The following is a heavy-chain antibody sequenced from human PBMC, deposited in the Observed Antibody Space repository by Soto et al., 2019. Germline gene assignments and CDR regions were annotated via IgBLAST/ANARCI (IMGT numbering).Heavy chain of an antibody. D-gene: IGHD3-3*01. Sequence: GGSLRLSCTASGFTFGDYAMSWFRQAPGKGLEWVGFIRSKAYGGTTEYAASVKGRFTISRDDSKSIAYLQMNSLKTEDTAVYYCTRDPAAPLDYDFWSGYGDYWGQGTLVTVSS. CDR1: GFTFGDYA. J-gene: IGHJ4*02. CDR3: TRDPAAPLDYDFWSGYGDY. CDR2: IRSKAYGGTT. V-gene: IGHV3-49*03.